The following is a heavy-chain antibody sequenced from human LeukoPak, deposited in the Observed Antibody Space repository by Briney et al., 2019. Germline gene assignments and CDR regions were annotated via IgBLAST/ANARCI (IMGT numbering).Heavy chain of an antibody. Sequence: SVKVSCKASGGTFSSYAISWVRQAPGQGLEWMGRIIPILGIANYAQKFQGRVTITADKSTSTAYMELSSLRSEDTAVYYCARGVSGGSWFLDYWGQGTLVTVSS. V-gene: IGHV1-69*04. J-gene: IGHJ4*02. D-gene: IGHD6-13*01. CDR1: GGTFSSYA. CDR3: ARGVSGGSWFLDY. CDR2: IIPILGIA.